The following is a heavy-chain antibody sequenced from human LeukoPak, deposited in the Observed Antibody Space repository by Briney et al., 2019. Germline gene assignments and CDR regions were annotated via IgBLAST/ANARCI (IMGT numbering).Heavy chain of an antibody. Sequence: ASVKVSCKASGYTFTGYYMHWVRQAPGQGLEWMGWINPNSGGTNYAQKLQGWVTMTRDTSISTAYMELSRLRSDDTAVYYCARAPLDEYGMDVWGQGTTVTVSS. D-gene: IGHD3/OR15-3a*01. CDR3: ARAPLDEYGMDV. CDR1: GYTFTGYY. V-gene: IGHV1-2*04. J-gene: IGHJ6*02. CDR2: INPNSGGT.